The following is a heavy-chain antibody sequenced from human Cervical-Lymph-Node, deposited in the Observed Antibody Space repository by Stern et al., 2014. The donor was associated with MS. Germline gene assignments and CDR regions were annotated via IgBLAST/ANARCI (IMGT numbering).Heavy chain of an antibody. V-gene: IGHV3-30*14. CDR2: VIYNGTNK. CDR3: AKYAQSFDS. Sequence: QVQLVESGGGVVQPGRSLRLSCAASGFTFKSYTMQWVRQAPGQGLEWVAVVIYNGTNKYYADSVKGRFTISRDNSKNTLFLQMNSLRPEDSAVYYCAKYAQSFDSWGQGTLVTVSS. CDR1: GFTFKSYT. D-gene: IGHD2-2*01. J-gene: IGHJ4*02.